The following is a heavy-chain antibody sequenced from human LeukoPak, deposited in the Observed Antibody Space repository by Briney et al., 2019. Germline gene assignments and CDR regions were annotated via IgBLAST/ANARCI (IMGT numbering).Heavy chain of an antibody. CDR3: ARTRWGYCSSTSCPTRHDY. Sequence: SETLSLTCTVSGGSISSYYWSWIRQPPGKGLEWIGYIYYSGSTNYNPSLKSRVTISVDTSKNQFSLKLSSVTAADTAVYYCARTRWGYCSSTSCPTRHDYWGQGTLVTVSS. CDR1: GGSISSYY. CDR2: IYYSGST. J-gene: IGHJ4*02. V-gene: IGHV4-59*01. D-gene: IGHD2-2*01.